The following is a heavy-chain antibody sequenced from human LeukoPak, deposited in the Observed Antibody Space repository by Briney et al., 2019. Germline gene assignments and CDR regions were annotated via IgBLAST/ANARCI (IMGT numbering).Heavy chain of an antibody. V-gene: IGHV3-30*03. CDR3: ATSLRPGGGNSFLLDY. J-gene: IGHJ4*02. D-gene: IGHD4-23*01. CDR2: ISYDGSTK. Sequence: GGSLRLSCAASGFTFSRFGMHWVRQAPGKGLEWVAVISYDGSTKYYADSVKGRFTISRDNSKNTLYLQMNSLTVHDTAVYYCATSLRPGGGNSFLLDYWGQGILATVSS. CDR1: GFTFSRFG.